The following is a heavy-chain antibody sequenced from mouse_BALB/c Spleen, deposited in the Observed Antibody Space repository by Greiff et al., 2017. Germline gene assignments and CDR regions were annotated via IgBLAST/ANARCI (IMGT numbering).Heavy chain of an antibody. D-gene: IGHD2-4*01. J-gene: IGHJ3*01. V-gene: IGHV1-14*01. CDR1: GYTFTSYV. CDR2: INPYNDGT. CDR3: ARGGPYDYAWFAY. Sequence: EVQLQQSGPELVKPGASVKMSCKASGYTFTSYVMHWVKQKPGQGLEWIGYINPYNDGTKYNEKFKGKATLTSDKSSSTAYMELSSLTSEDSAVYYCARGGPYDYAWFAYWGQGTLVTVSA.